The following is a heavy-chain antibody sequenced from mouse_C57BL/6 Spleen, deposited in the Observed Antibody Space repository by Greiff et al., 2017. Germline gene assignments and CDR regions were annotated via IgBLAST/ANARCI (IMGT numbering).Heavy chain of an antibody. CDR3: ARREGHPFAD. CDR2: IDPSDSYT. D-gene: IGHD3-3*01. V-gene: IGHV1-69*01. Sequence: QVQLQQPGAELVMPGASVKLSCTASGYTFTSYWMHWVKQRPGQGLEWIGEIDPSDSYTNYTQKFKGKSTLTVDKSSSTAYMQLSSLTSEDSAVYYCARREGHPFADWGQGTLVTVSA. CDR1: GYTFTSYW. J-gene: IGHJ3*01.